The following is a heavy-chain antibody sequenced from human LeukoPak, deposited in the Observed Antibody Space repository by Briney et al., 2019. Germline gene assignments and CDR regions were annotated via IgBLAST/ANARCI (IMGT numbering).Heavy chain of an antibody. D-gene: IGHD5-24*01. CDR1: VNSFPLYS. CDR3: ARHRAEMATITDDTFDM. Sequence: SETLSLICSVSVNSFPLYSWRCIRQPPGRALVCIGYFHTTGDTHQNPPLKSRVTMSIDASKTQFSLRLSSMTAADTAVYYCARHRAEMATITDDTFDMWGQGTMVTVSS. V-gene: IGHV4-59*08. J-gene: IGHJ3*02. CDR2: FHTTGDT.